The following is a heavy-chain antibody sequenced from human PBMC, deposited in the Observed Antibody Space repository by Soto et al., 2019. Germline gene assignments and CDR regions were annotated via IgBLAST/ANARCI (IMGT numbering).Heavy chain of an antibody. Sequence: SVKVSCKASGFTFASSAMHWVRQARGQRLEWIGWIVVGSGNTNYAQKFQERVSITRDMSTRTAYMELSSLRSEDTAVYYCAAGVTYDGNFDIWGQGTMVTVSS. D-gene: IGHD5-12*01. CDR1: GFTFASSA. CDR2: IVVGSGNT. V-gene: IGHV1-58*02. CDR3: AAGVTYDGNFDI. J-gene: IGHJ3*02.